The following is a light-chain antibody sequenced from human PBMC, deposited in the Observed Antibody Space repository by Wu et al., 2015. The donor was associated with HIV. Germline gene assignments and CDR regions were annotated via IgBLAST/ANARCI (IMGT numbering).Light chain of an antibody. CDR3: QQYNNWPRT. Sequence: EIVLTQSPATLSLSPGERATLSCRASQSLSTYLTWYQQKPGQAPRLLIYGASTRATGIPARFSGSGSGTEFTLTISSLQSEDFAVYYCQQYNNWPRTFGQGTKVEIK. CDR2: GAS. CDR1: QSLSTY. J-gene: IGKJ1*01. V-gene: IGKV3-15*01.